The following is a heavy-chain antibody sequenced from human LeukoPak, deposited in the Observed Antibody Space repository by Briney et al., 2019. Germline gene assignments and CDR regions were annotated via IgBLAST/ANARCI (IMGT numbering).Heavy chain of an antibody. J-gene: IGHJ6*03. CDR1: GGTFSNHA. D-gene: IGHD4-11*01. CDR2: IIPMFGTT. CDR3: ASVTVTTWAPDGHMDV. Sequence: SVKVSCKASGGTFSNHAISWVRQAPGQGLEWMGRIIPMFGTTNYAQNFQGRVTITTDESTSTAYMEVSSLRIEDTAVYYCASVTVTTWAPDGHMDVWGKGTTVTVSS. V-gene: IGHV1-69*05.